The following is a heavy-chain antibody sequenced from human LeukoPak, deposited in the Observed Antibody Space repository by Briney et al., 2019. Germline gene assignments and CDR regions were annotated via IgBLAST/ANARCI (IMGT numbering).Heavy chain of an antibody. CDR3: AREERWLQLFDY. J-gene: IGHJ4*02. V-gene: IGHV4-31*03. Sequence: PSETLSLTCTVSGGSISSGGYYWSWLRQHPGKGLEWIGYIYYSGSTHNNPSLKSRVTISVDTSKNQFSLTLSSVTAADTAVYYCAREERWLQLFDYWGQGTLVPVSS. CDR1: GGSISSGGYY. CDR2: IYYSGST. D-gene: IGHD5-24*01.